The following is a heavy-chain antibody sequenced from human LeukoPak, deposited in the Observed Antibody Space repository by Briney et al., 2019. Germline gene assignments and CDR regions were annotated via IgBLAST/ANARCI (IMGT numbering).Heavy chain of an antibody. CDR3: ARAEDGYDLNYFDY. CDR2: INPNSGGT. Sequence: ASVKVSCKASGYTFTSYDINWVRQAPGQGLEWMGWINPNSGGTNYAQKFQGRVTMTRDTSISTAYMELSRLRSDDTAVYYCARAEDGYDLNYFDYWGQGTLATVSS. J-gene: IGHJ4*02. V-gene: IGHV1-2*02. CDR1: GYTFTSYD. D-gene: IGHD5-12*01.